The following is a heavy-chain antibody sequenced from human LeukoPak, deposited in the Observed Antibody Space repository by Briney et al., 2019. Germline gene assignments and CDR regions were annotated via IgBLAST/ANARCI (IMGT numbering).Heavy chain of an antibody. CDR3: AKCFRGYNYVLFDY. J-gene: IGHJ4*02. Sequence: HPGGSLRLSCAASGFTFSSYEMNWVRQAPGKGLEGVSYISGSGGSTDYADCVEGRFTISRDNSNNTLYLQMNSLRAEATAVYYCAKCFRGYNYVLFDYWGQGTLVTVSS. CDR1: GFTFSSYE. D-gene: IGHD5-18*01. V-gene: IGHV3-23*01. CDR2: ISGSGGST.